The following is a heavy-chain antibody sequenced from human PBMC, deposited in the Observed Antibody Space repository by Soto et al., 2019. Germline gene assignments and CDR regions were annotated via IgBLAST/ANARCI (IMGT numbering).Heavy chain of an antibody. J-gene: IGHJ6*02. D-gene: IGHD6-19*01. CDR1: GYSFTSYW. V-gene: IGHV5-51*01. CDR3: ARPREAGKNYYGVDV. CDR2: IYPGDSDT. Sequence: GESLKISCKGAGYSFTSYWIGWVRQMPGKGLEWMGIIYPGDSDTRYSPSFQGQVTISADKSISTAYLQWSSLKASDTAMYYCARPREAGKNYYGVDVWGQGTTVTVSS.